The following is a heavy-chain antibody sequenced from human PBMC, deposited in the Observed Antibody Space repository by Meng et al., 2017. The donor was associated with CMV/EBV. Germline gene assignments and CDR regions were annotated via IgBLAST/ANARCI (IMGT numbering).Heavy chain of an antibody. J-gene: IGHJ5*02. D-gene: IGHD3-3*01. CDR2: ISGSGGST. CDR3: AKASDFWSGYYDNWFDP. Sequence: LTFSSYAMCWVRQAPGKGLGWVSAISGSGGSTYYADSVKGRFTISRDNSKNTLYLQMNSLRAEDTAVYYCAKASDFWSGYYDNWFDPWGQGTLVTVSS. CDR1: LTFSSYA. V-gene: IGHV3-23*01.